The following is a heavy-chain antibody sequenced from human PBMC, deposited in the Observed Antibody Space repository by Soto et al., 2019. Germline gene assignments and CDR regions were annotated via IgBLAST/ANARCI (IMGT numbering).Heavy chain of an antibody. CDR1: GFTFSNAW. J-gene: IGHJ4*02. Sequence: NPGGSLRLSCAASGFTFSNAWMSWVRQAPGKGLEWVGRIKSKTDGGTTDYAAPVKGRFTISRDDSKNTLYLQMNSLKTEDTAVYYCFITMIVVVINRPDYWGQGTLVTVSS. D-gene: IGHD3-22*01. V-gene: IGHV3-15*01. CDR3: FITMIVVVINRPDY. CDR2: IKSKTDGGTT.